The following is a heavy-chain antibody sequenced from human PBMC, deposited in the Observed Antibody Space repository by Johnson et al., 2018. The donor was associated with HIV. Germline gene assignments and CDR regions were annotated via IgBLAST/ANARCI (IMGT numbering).Heavy chain of an antibody. Sequence: VQLVESGGGVVQPGGSLRLSCAASGFTFDDYGMSWVRQAPGKGLEWVSGINWNGGSTYYADSVKGRFTISRDNSKNTLYLQMNSLRVEDTAVYYCAREGAWEVRPGAFDIWGQGTMVTVSS. J-gene: IGHJ3*02. CDR2: INWNGGST. D-gene: IGHD1-26*01. CDR1: GFTFDDYG. V-gene: IGHV3-20*04. CDR3: AREGAWEVRPGAFDI.